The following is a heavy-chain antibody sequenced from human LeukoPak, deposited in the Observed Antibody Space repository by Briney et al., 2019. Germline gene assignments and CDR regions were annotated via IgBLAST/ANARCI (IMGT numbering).Heavy chain of an antibody. CDR1: GFTSSSYA. CDR3: AKDRLHYYDSSGHDVFDI. Sequence: PGGSLRLSCAASGFTSSSYAMSWVRQAPGKGLEWVSAISGSGGSTYYADSVKGRFTISRDNSKNTLYLQMNSLRAEDTAVYYCAKDRLHYYDSSGHDVFDIWGQGTMVTVSS. CDR2: ISGSGGST. D-gene: IGHD3-22*01. V-gene: IGHV3-23*01. J-gene: IGHJ3*02.